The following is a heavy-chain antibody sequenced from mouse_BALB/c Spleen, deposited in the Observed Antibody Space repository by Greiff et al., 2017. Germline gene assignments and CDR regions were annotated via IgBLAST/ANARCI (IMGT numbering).Heavy chain of an antibody. CDR1: GFTFSSFG. D-gene: IGHD3-3*01. V-gene: IGHV5-17*02. CDR2: ISSGNSTI. Sequence: EVMLVESGGGLVQPGGSRKLSCAASGFTFSSFGMHWVRQAPEKGLEWVAYISSGNSTIYYADTVKGRFTISRDNPKNTLFLQMTSLRSEDTAMYYCARSRAYYGDYWGQGTTLTVSS. J-gene: IGHJ2*01. CDR3: ARSRAYYGDY.